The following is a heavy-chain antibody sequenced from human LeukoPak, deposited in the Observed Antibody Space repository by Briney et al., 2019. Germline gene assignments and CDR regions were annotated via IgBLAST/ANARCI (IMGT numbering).Heavy chain of an antibody. CDR1: GGTFNSYA. CDR3: ARGSRDGYNRAPFDY. V-gene: IGHV1-69*10. CDR2: IIPILGIA. D-gene: IGHD5-24*01. Sequence: AVKVSCKAAGGTFNSYAIRGVRQAHGQGGEGMGRIIPILGIANYAQKFQGRVTITADKSTSTAYMELSSLRSEDTAVYYCARGSRDGYNRAPFDYWGQGTLVTVSS. J-gene: IGHJ4*02.